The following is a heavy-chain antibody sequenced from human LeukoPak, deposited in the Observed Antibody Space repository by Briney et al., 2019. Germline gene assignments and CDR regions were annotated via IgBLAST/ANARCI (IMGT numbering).Heavy chain of an antibody. CDR1: GFTFSSYA. D-gene: IGHD3-16*02. Sequence: PGRSLRLSCAASGFTFSSYAMHWVRQAPGKGLEWVAVISYDGSNKYYADSVKGRFTISRDNSKNTLYLQMNSLRAEDTAVYYCARDRSRYYFDYWGQGTLITASS. J-gene: IGHJ4*02. CDR3: ARDRSRYYFDY. V-gene: IGHV3-30-3*01. CDR2: ISYDGSNK.